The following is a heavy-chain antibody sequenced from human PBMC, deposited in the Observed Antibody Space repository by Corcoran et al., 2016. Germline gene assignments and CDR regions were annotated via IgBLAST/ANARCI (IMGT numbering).Heavy chain of an antibody. Sequence: EVQLVQSGAEVKKPGESLKISCKGSGYSFTNYWIGWVRQLPGKGLESMGIIHPADSDTRYSPSFQGQVTISADKAISTAYVQWSSLKASDTAMYYCAKVGVCSTSTCYAAFDYWGQGTMVTVYS. J-gene: IGHJ3*01. V-gene: IGHV5-51*01. CDR1: GYSFTNYW. CDR3: AKVGVCSTSTCYAAFDY. CDR2: IHPADSDT. D-gene: IGHD2-2*01.